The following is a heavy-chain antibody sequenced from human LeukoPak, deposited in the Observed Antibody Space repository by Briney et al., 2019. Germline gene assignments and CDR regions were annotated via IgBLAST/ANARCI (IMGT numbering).Heavy chain of an antibody. J-gene: IGHJ4*02. V-gene: IGHV4-61*05. CDR3: ARGTGIAVAGTFDY. CDR2: IYYSGST. Sequence: PSETLSLTCTVSGGSISSSSYCWGWIRQPPGKGLEWIGYIYYSGSTNYNPSLKSRVTISVDTSKNQFSLKLSSVTAADTAVYYCARGTGIAVAGTFDYWGQGTLVTVSS. CDR1: GGSISSSSYC. D-gene: IGHD6-19*01.